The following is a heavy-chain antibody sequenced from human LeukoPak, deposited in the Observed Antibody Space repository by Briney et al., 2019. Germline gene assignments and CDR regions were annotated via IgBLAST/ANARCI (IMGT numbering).Heavy chain of an antibody. CDR2: ISYDGRNK. Sequence: PGGSLRLSCAASGFTFSTYAMNWVRQAPGKGLEWVAIISYDGRNKFYADSVKGRFTISRDDSQNPLYLQMNSLRAEDTAVYYCVRQMVGASFDYWGQGTLVTVSS. CDR3: VRQMVGASFDY. CDR1: GFTFSTYA. J-gene: IGHJ4*02. D-gene: IGHD1-26*01. V-gene: IGHV3-30*04.